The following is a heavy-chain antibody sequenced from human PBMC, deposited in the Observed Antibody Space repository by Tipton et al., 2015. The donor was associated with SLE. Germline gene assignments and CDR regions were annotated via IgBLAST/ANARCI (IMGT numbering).Heavy chain of an antibody. J-gene: IGHJ5*02. V-gene: IGHV4-39*01. CDR1: GGSISSSSYY. CDR3: ARLRAGYDFWSGYYGSWFDP. CDR2: IYYSGST. Sequence: TLSLTCTVSGGSISSSSYYWGWIRQPPGKGLEWIGSIYYSGSTYYSPSLKSRVTISVDTSKNQFSLKLSSVTAADTAVYYCARLRAGYDFWSGYYGSWFDPWGQGTLVTVSS. D-gene: IGHD3-3*01.